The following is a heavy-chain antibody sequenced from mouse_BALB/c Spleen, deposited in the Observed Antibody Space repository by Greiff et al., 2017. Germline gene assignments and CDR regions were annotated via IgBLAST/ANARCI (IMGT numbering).Heavy chain of an antibody. CDR2: IDPSDSET. Sequence: QVQLQQSGPQLVRPGASVKISCKASGYSFTSYWMHWVKQRPGQGLEWIGMIDPSDSETRLNQKFKDKATLTVDKSSSTAYMQLSSPTSEDSAVYYCANYDYDGVAYWGQGTLVTVSA. CDR3: ANYDYDGVAY. V-gene: IGHV1-74*01. D-gene: IGHD2-4*01. CDR1: GYSFTSYW. J-gene: IGHJ3*01.